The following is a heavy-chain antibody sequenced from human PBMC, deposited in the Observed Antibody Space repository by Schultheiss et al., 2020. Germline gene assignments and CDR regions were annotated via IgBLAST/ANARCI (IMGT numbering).Heavy chain of an antibody. D-gene: IGHD5-12*01. CDR2: IIPIFGTA. Sequence: KISCKASGGTFSSYAISWVRQAPGQGLEWMGGIIPIFGTANYAQKFQGRVTITADKSTSTAYMELSSLRSEDTAVYYCVRGGFESNHHGFDIWGQGTMVTV. J-gene: IGHJ3*02. V-gene: IGHV1-69*06. CDR1: GGTFSSYA. CDR3: VRGGFESNHHGFDI.